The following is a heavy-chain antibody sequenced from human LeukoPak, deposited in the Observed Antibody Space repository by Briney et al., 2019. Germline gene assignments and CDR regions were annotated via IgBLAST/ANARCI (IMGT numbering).Heavy chain of an antibody. CDR3: ARTMIRKYSYGY. D-gene: IGHD5-18*01. J-gene: IGHJ4*02. Sequence: GASVKVSCKASGYTFTSYDINWVRQATGQGLEWMGWMNPNSGNTGYAQKFQGRVTITRSTSISTAYMELSSLRSEDTAVYYCARTMIRKYSYGYWGQGTLVTVSS. V-gene: IGHV1-8*03. CDR1: GYTFTSYD. CDR2: MNPNSGNT.